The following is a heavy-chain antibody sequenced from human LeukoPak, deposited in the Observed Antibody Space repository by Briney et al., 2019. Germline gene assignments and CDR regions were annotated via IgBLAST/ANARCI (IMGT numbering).Heavy chain of an antibody. CDR1: AFTFSSYW. Sequence: PGGSLRLSCAASAFTFSSYWMHWVRQAPGKGLVWVSRINSDGSSTSYADSVKGRFTISRDNAKNTLYLQMNSLRAEDTAMYYCARGTDWSGGSCYSCWYLDLWGRGTLVTVSS. CDR2: INSDGSST. V-gene: IGHV3-74*01. D-gene: IGHD2-15*01. J-gene: IGHJ2*01. CDR3: ARGTDWSGGSCYSCWYLDL.